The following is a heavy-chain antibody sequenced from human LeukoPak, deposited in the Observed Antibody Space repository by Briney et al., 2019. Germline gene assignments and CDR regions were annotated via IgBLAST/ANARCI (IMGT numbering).Heavy chain of an antibody. J-gene: IGHJ4*02. V-gene: IGHV3-7*01. CDR3: ARDKVVGATYLDY. D-gene: IGHD2-15*01. Sequence: GGSLRLSRAASGFTFSSYWMSWVRQAPGKGLEWVANIKQDGSEKYYVDSVKGRFTIPRDDAKNSVYLQMNSLRAEDTAVYYCARDKVVGATYLDYWGQGTLVTASS. CDR2: IKQDGSEK. CDR1: GFTFSSYW.